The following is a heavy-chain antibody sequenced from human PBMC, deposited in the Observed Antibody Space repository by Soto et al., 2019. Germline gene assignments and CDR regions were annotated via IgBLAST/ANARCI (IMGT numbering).Heavy chain of an antibody. V-gene: IGHV3-23*01. CDR1: GFTFSSYA. J-gene: IGHJ4*02. D-gene: IGHD3-3*01. Sequence: PGGSLRLSCAASGFTFSSYAMSWVRQAPGKGLEWVSAISGSGGSTYYTDSVKGRFTISRDNSKNTLYLQMNSLRAEDTAVYYCAKDSGVYYDFWSGYYTGVDYWGQGTLVTVSS. CDR3: AKDSGVYYDFWSGYYTGVDY. CDR2: ISGSGGST.